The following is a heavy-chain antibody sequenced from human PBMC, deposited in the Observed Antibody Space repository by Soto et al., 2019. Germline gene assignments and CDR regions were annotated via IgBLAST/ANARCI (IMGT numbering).Heavy chain of an antibody. CDR1: GGTFSSYA. CDR3: ARDRENSGFNWFDP. V-gene: IGHV1-69*13. D-gene: IGHD5-12*01. CDR2: IIPIFGTA. Sequence: GASVKVSCKASGGTFSSYAISWVRQAPGQGLEWMGGIIPIFGTANYAQKFQGRVTITADESASTAYMELSSLRSEDTAVYYCARDRENSGFNWFDPWGQGTLVTVSS. J-gene: IGHJ5*02.